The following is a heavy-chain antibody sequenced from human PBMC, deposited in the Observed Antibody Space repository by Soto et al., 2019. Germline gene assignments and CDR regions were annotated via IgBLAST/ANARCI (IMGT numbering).Heavy chain of an antibody. CDR1: GGSITSGDYY. CDR3: ARSLQLGDLSLGY. J-gene: IGHJ4*02. CDR2: ISYSGRT. D-gene: IGHD3-16*02. V-gene: IGHV4-31*03. Sequence: QVQLQESGPGLVKPSQTLSLTCTVSGGSITSGDYYSSWIRQHPGKGLEWIGYISYSGRTYYNPSLKSRVTMSMDTSRNQFSLKLSSVTAADTAVYYCARSLQLGDLSLGYWGQGTLVTVSS.